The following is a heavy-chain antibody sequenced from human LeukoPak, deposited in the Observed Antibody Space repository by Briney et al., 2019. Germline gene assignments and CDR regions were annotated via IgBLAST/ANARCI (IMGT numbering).Heavy chain of an antibody. CDR1: GLTVSSYL. Sequence: GALKLSRAASGLTVSSYLNTWGRQDPRKGLEGVANIKQYGSEKYYVDSVKGRFTISIDNAKNSLYLQMNSLRAEDTAVYYCARAPITMVRGVIIYYYGVDVWGQGTTVTVSS. CDR2: IKQYGSEK. CDR3: ARAPITMVRGVIIYYYGVDV. J-gene: IGHJ6*02. V-gene: IGHV3-7*04. D-gene: IGHD3-10*01.